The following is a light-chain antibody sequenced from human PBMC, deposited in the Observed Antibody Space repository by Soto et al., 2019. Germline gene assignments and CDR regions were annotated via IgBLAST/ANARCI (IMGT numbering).Light chain of an antibody. Sequence: QSVLTQPPSVSGTPGQTVTISCSGSNSNIATYSVYWYQQLPGTAPKLLISEDDQRPSGVPDRFSGSKSDTSASLAIAGLRFGDEGDYYCAALDDSLTILFGGGTKLTVL. CDR1: NSNIATYS. CDR3: AALDDSLTIL. V-gene: IGLV1-47*01. J-gene: IGLJ2*01. CDR2: EDD.